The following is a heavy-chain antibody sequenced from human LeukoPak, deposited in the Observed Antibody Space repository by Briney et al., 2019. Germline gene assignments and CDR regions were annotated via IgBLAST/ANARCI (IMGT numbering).Heavy chain of an antibody. CDR2: IWYDGSNK. CDR3: ARGIHSGSYLYYFDY. CDR1: GFTFSSYG. D-gene: IGHD1-26*01. Sequence: PGGSLRLSCAASGFTFSSYGMHWVRQAPGKGLEWVAVIWYDGSNKYYADSVKGRFTISRDNSKNTLYLQMNSLRAEDTAVYYCARGIHSGSYLYYFDYWGQGTLVTVSS. V-gene: IGHV3-33*01. J-gene: IGHJ4*02.